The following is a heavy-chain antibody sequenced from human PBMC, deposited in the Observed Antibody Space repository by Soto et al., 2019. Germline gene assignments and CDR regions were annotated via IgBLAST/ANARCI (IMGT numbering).Heavy chain of an antibody. CDR3: AREKPYGGNFFDY. Sequence: PGGSLRLSCAASGFTFSSYAMHWVRQAPGKGLEWVAVISYDGSNKYYADSVKGRFTISRDNSKNTLYLQMNSLRAEDTAVYYCAREKPYGGNFFDYWGQGTLVTVSS. D-gene: IGHD4-17*01. CDR1: GFTFSSYA. J-gene: IGHJ4*02. CDR2: ISYDGSNK. V-gene: IGHV3-30-3*01.